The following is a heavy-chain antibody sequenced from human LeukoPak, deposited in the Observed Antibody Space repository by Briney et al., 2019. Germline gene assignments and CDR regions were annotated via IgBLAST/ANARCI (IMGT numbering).Heavy chain of an antibody. V-gene: IGHV4-34*01. Sequence: SETLSLTCAVYGGSFSGYYWSWIRQPPGKGLEWIGEINHSGSTNYNPSLKSRVTISVDTSKNQFSLKLSSVTAADTAVYYCARGRRWGKNFGYWGQGTLVTVSS. CDR1: GGSFSGYY. D-gene: IGHD7-27*01. CDR2: INHSGST. CDR3: ARGRRWGKNFGY. J-gene: IGHJ4*02.